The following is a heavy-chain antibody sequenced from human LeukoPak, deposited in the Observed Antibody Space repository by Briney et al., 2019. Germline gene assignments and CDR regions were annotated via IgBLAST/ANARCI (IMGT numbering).Heavy chain of an antibody. D-gene: IGHD2-21*01. V-gene: IGHV3-48*02. Sequence: PGGSLRLSCAASGFTFSNYNMNWVRQAPGKGLEWVSYISSRSSTIYYADSVKGRFTISRDNAKNSLYLQMNSLRDEDTAVYYCARERDSYGHFDYWGQGTPVTVSS. J-gene: IGHJ4*02. CDR2: ISSRSSTI. CDR1: GFTFSNYN. CDR3: ARERDSYGHFDY.